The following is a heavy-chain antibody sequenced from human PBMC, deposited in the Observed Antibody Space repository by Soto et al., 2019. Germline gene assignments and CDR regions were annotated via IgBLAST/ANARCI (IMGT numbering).Heavy chain of an antibody. CDR2: ISYDGSNK. CDR1: GFTFSSYG. Sequence: PGGSLRLSCAASGFTFSSYGMHWVRQAPGQGLEWVAVISYDGSNKYFADSVKGRFTISRDNSKNTLYLQMNSLRAEDTAVYYCAKDPWIDYDILTGPPLPDYWGQGTLVTVSS. D-gene: IGHD3-9*01. J-gene: IGHJ4*02. CDR3: AKDPWIDYDILTGPPLPDY. V-gene: IGHV3-30*18.